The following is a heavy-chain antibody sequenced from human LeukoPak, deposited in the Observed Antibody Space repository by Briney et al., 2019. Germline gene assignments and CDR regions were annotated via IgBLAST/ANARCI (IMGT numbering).Heavy chain of an antibody. V-gene: IGHV4-59*01. D-gene: IGHD3-16*01. CDR3: ARDHLGNWFDP. Sequence: GSLRLSCAASGFTFSDYYMSWIRQPPGKGLEWIGYIYYSGSTNYNPSLKSRVTISVDTSKNQFSLKLSSVTAADTAVYYCARDHLGNWFDPWGQGTLVTVSS. CDR2: IYYSGST. CDR1: GFTFSDYY. J-gene: IGHJ5*02.